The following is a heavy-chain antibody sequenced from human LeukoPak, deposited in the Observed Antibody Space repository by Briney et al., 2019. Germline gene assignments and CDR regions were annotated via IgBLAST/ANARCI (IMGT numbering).Heavy chain of an antibody. CDR1: GYTFTDHY. CDR2: INPNSGDM. CDR3: ARLYPSIPVAGSGNCFDS. Sequence: ASEKVSCKASGYTFTDHYMHWVRQAPGQGLEHMGWINPNSGDMKYAQKFQGRVTMTRDTSINTAYMELRSLRSDDTAVYYCARLYPSIPVAGSGNCFDSWGQGTLVTVSS. D-gene: IGHD6-19*01. J-gene: IGHJ4*02. V-gene: IGHV1-2*02.